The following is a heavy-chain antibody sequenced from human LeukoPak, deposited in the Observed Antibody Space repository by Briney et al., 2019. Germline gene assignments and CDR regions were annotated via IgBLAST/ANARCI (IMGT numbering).Heavy chain of an antibody. Sequence: PGGSLRLSCAASGFTFSSYAVSWVRQAPGKGLEWVSSISSSSSYIYYADSVKGRFTISRDNAKNSLYLQMNSLRAEDTAVYYCARDLIVVVPAAMYYYYGMDVWGQGTTVTVSS. J-gene: IGHJ6*02. CDR2: ISSSSSYI. D-gene: IGHD2-2*01. CDR1: GFTFSSYA. CDR3: ARDLIVVVPAAMYYYYGMDV. V-gene: IGHV3-21*01.